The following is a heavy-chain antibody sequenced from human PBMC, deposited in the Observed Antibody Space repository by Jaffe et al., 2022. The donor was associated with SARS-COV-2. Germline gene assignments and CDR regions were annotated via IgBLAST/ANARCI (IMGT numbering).Heavy chain of an antibody. CDR1: GGSISSYY. CDR2: IYYSGST. J-gene: IGHJ6*02. CDR3: ARGGWFGEKRIGMDV. D-gene: IGHD3-10*01. V-gene: IGHV4-59*01. Sequence: QVQLQESGPGLVKPSETLSLTCTVSGGSISSYYWSWIRQPPGKGLEWIGYIYYSGSTNYNPSLKSRVTISVDTSKNQFSLKLSSVTAADTAVYYCARGGWFGEKRIGMDVWGQGTTVTVSS.